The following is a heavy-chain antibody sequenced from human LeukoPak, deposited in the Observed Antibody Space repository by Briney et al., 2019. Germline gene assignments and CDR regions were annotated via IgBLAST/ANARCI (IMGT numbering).Heavy chain of an antibody. D-gene: IGHD3-10*01. V-gene: IGHV3-9*01. CDR2: INWNSGSI. CDR3: AKLSAGSENDY. Sequence: GRSLRLSCAASGFTFDDYAMHWVPQVPGNGPEWVAGINWNSGSIDYADSVMGRFTISRDNAKNYLYLQMNSLRSEDTALYYCAKLSAGSENDYWGQGTLVTVSS. J-gene: IGHJ4*02. CDR1: GFTFDDYA.